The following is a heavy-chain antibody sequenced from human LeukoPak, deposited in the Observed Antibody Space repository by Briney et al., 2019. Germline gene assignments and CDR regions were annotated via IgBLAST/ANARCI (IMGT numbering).Heavy chain of an antibody. CDR3: ARRGEAMDPFDY. CDR1: GWILTRYW. Sequence: GGSLEISWQDFGWILTRYWIGWVREMPGKGLECMGIIYTGDSDTSYSPSFQGQATISADKSLNTASLQWSSRKASDTAIYYCARRGEAMDPFDYWGQGTLVTVSS. D-gene: IGHD5-18*01. J-gene: IGHJ4*02. CDR2: IYTGDSDT. V-gene: IGHV5-51*01.